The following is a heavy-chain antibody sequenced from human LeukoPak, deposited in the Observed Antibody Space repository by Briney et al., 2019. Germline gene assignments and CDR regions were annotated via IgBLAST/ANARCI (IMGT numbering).Heavy chain of an antibody. Sequence: SGRSLRLSCAASGFTFDDYTMHWVRQAPGKGLEWVSLISWDGGSTYYADSVKGRFTISRDNSKNSLYLQMNSQRTEDTALYYCAKSKTAVTTGYLDYWGQGTLVTVSS. CDR3: AKSKTAVTTGYLDY. V-gene: IGHV3-43*01. J-gene: IGHJ4*02. CDR1: GFTFDDYT. D-gene: IGHD4-17*01. CDR2: ISWDGGST.